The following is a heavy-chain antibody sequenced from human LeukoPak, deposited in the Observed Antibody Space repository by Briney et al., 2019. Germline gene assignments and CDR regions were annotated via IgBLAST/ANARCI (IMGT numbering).Heavy chain of an antibody. J-gene: IGHJ4*02. CDR3: AKDFPFGYSGYDSFDY. CDR2: ISSSSSTI. V-gene: IGHV3-48*01. CDR1: GFTFSSYS. Sequence: GGSLRLSCAASGFTFSSYSMNWVRQAPGKGLEWVSYISSSSSTIYYADSVKGRFTISRDNAKNSLYLQMNSLRAEDTAVYYCAKDFPFGYSGYDSFDYWGQGTLVTVSS. D-gene: IGHD5-12*01.